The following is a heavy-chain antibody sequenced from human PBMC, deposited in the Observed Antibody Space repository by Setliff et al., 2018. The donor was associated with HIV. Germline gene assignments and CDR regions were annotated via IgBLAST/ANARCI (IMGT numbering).Heavy chain of an antibody. Sequence: GASVKVSCKASGGTFSRYAITWVRQAPGQGLEWMGGIIPIFGTANYAQKFQGRVTITADESTGTDYMELSSLRSEDTAVYYCAVTPYYDSRTYYRTVDYWGQGTLVTVSS. CDR3: AVTPYYDSRTYYRTVDY. CDR2: IIPIFGTA. J-gene: IGHJ4*02. D-gene: IGHD3-22*01. V-gene: IGHV1-69*13. CDR1: GGTFSRYA.